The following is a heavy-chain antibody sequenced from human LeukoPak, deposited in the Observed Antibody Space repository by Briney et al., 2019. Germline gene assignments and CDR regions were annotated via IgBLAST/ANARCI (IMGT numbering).Heavy chain of an antibody. CDR2: IKQDGSEK. D-gene: IGHD2-15*01. V-gene: IGHV3-7*01. J-gene: IGHJ4*02. CDR1: GFTFSSSW. CDR3: ARDSTYATRFDY. Sequence: GGSLRLSCAASGFTFSSSWMSWVRQAPGKGLEWVANIKQDGSEKYYVDSVKGRFTISRDNAKNSLYLQMNSLRAEDTAVYYCARDSTYATRFDYWGQGTLVTVSS.